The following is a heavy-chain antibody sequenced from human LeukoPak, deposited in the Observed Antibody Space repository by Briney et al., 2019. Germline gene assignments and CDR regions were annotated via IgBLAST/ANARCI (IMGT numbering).Heavy chain of an antibody. CDR2: VNSDGNIT. J-gene: IGHJ3*02. D-gene: IGHD3-10*02. Sequence: GGSLRLSCAASGFTFSSYWIPWVRQAPGKGRVWLSRVNSDGNITTYADSVRGRFTISRDNAKNTLYLQMNSLRAEDTAVYYCARRGLVPAFDIWGQGTTVIVTS. V-gene: IGHV3-74*01. CDR3: ARRGLVPAFDI. CDR1: GFTFSSYW.